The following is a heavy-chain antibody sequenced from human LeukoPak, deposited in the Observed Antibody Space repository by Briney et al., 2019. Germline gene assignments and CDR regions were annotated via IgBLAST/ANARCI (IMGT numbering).Heavy chain of an antibody. Sequence: GGSLRLSCAASGFTFSNAWMSWVRQAPGKGLEWVGRIKSKTDGGTTDYAAPVKGRFTISRDDSKSTLYLQMNSLKTEDTAVYYCTTELLVGATTDYWGQGTLVTVSS. CDR1: GFTFSNAW. CDR2: IKSKTDGGTT. J-gene: IGHJ4*02. V-gene: IGHV3-15*01. D-gene: IGHD1-26*01. CDR3: TTELLVGATTDY.